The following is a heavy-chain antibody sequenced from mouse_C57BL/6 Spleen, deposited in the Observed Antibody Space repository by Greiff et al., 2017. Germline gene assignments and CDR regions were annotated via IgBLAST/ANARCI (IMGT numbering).Heavy chain of an antibody. J-gene: IGHJ2*01. CDR2: INPSSGYT. Sequence: QVQLKQSGAELARPGASVKMSCKASGYTFTSYTMHWVKQRPGQGLEWIGYINPSSGYTKYNQKFKDKATLTADKSSSTAYMQLSSLTSEDSAVNYCARLIATVVGDFGYWGQGTTLTVSS. V-gene: IGHV1-4*01. CDR1: GYTFTSYT. D-gene: IGHD1-1*01. CDR3: ARLIATVVGDFGY.